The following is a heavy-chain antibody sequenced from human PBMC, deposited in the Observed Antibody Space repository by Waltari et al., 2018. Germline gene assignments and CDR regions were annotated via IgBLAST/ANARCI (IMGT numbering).Heavy chain of an antibody. CDR1: GGSISSSSYY. Sequence: QLQLQESGPGLVKPSETLSLTCTVSGGSISSSSYYWGWIRQPPGKGLEWIGSIYYSGSTYCNPVLKRRVTTSVDTSKTQFSQKRSSVTAADTAVYYCATRWSITWALYWGQGTLVTVSS. CDR3: ATRWSITWALY. J-gene: IGHJ4*02. D-gene: IGHD2-8*01. V-gene: IGHV4-39*07. CDR2: IYYSGST.